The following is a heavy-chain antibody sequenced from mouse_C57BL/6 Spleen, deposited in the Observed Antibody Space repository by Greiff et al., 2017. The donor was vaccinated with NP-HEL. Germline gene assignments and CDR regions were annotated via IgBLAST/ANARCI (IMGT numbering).Heavy chain of an antibody. D-gene: IGHD1-1*01. J-gene: IGHJ2*01. CDR1: GFTFSSYG. CDR3: ARPHYGSSYFDY. CDR2: ISSGGSYT. V-gene: IGHV5-6*01. Sequence: EVQVVESGGDLVKPGGSLKLSCAASGFTFSSYGMSWVRQTPDKRLAWVATISSGGSYTYYPDSVKGRFTISRDNAKNTLYLQMSSLKSEDTAMYYCARPHYGSSYFDYWGQGTTLTVSS.